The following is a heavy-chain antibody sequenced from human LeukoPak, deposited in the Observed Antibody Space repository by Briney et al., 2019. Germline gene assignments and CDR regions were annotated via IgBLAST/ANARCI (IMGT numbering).Heavy chain of an antibody. J-gene: IGHJ4*02. Sequence: ASVKVSCKASGYIFTRYYVHWARQAPGQGLEWMGMINPSSGDTSYTQKFQGRVTMTRDTSTTTVYMELSSLRSEDTAVYYCAREGKNSYGRPFDYWGQGTLVTVSS. CDR2: INPSSGDT. D-gene: IGHD5-18*01. CDR3: AREGKNSYGRPFDY. V-gene: IGHV1-46*01. CDR1: GYIFTRYY.